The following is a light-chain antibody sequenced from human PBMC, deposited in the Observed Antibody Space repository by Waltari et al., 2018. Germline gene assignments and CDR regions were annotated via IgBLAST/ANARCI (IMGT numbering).Light chain of an antibody. CDR3: GVWDSSLNSWV. V-gene: IGLV1-51*02. J-gene: IGLJ3*02. CDR2: END. Sequence: HSVLTQPPSVSAAPGQKVTISCSGSSSNIGNNYVSWYQQLPGTAPNLLTYENDSGPSVVPDRLSASKSGTSGSLGITGLQTGDEADYYCGVWDSSLNSWVFGGGTKLTVL. CDR1: SSNIGNNY.